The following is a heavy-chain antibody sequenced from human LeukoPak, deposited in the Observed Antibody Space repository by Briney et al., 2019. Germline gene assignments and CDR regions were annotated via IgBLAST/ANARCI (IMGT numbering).Heavy chain of an antibody. CDR3: AREIGYCSGGSCYVGDIDYGDYSSPYYYYYMDV. J-gene: IGHJ6*03. D-gene: IGHD2-15*01. CDR2: ISAYKRNS. V-gene: IGHV1-18*01. CDR1: GYTFTSYG. Sequence: GASVKVSCKASGYTFTSYGISWVRQAPGKGLEWMGWISAYKRNSHYARKLQGGVTMTTDTSTSTAYMELRSLRSDDTAVYYCAREIGYCSGGSCYVGDIDYGDYSSPYYYYYMDVWGKGTTVTVSS.